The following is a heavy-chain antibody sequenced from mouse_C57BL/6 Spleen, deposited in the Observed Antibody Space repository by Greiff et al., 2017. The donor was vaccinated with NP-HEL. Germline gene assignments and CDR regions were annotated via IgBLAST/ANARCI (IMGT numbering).Heavy chain of an antibody. D-gene: IGHD2-3*01. J-gene: IGHJ3*01. Sequence: QVQLKESGAELARPGASVKLSCKASGYTFTSYGISWVKQRTGQGLEWIGEIYPRSGNTYYNEKFKGKATLTADKSSSTAYMELRSLTSEDSAVYFCAREGDGYFYWGQGTLVTVSA. CDR3: AREGDGYFY. V-gene: IGHV1-81*01. CDR2: IYPRSGNT. CDR1: GYTFTSYG.